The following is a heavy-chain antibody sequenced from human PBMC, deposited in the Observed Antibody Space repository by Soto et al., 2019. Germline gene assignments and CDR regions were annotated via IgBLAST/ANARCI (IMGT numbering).Heavy chain of an antibody. Sequence: QVQLVQSGAEVKKPGASVKVSCKASGYTFTNYGINWVRQAPGQGLEWLGWVSAYNGERRYAQRVQARVIMTTDTSTTTAYMELSRLRSDNTAVYYCSRGTSIPAAGDYWGQGTLVTVSS. J-gene: IGHJ4*01. V-gene: IGHV1-18*01. D-gene: IGHD6-6*01. CDR3: SRGTSIPAAGDY. CDR2: VSAYNGER. CDR1: GYTFTNYG.